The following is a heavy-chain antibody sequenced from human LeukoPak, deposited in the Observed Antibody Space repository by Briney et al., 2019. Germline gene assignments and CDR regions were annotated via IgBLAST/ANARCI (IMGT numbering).Heavy chain of an antibody. J-gene: IGHJ4*02. Sequence: ASVKVSCKASGYTFTGYYMHWVRQAPGQGLEWMGWINPNSGGTNYAQKFQGRVTMTRDTSISTAYMELSRLRSDDTAVYYCARGPSKLWLDFDYWGQGTLVTVSS. CDR3: ARGPSKLWLDFDY. V-gene: IGHV1-2*02. CDR1: GYTFTGYY. D-gene: IGHD5-18*01. CDR2: INPNSGGT.